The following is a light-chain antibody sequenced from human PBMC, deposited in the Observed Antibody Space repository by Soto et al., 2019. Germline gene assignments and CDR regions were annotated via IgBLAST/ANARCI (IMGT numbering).Light chain of an antibody. Sequence: DIQMTQSPSTLSASVGDRVTITCRASQSISSWLAWYQQKPGKAPKLLIYDASSLESGVPSRFSGSGSGTEFTLTISSLQPDDFATYYCQQYNSYSPTFGQRTKAAIK. CDR2: DAS. V-gene: IGKV1-5*01. J-gene: IGKJ1*01. CDR1: QSISSW. CDR3: QQYNSYSPT.